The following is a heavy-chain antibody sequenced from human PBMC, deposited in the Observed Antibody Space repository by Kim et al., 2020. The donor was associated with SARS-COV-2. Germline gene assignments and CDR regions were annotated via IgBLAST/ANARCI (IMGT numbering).Heavy chain of an antibody. CDR1: GFTFSDYY. CDR3: ARENSHITIFGVVTRFGVAV. Sequence: GGSLRLSCAASGFTFSDYYMSWIRQAPGKGLEWVSYISSSGSTIYYADSVKGRFTISRDNAKNSLYLQMNSLRAEDTAVYYCARENSHITIFGVVTRFGVAVGGQGTTVPVSS. J-gene: IGHJ6*02. CDR2: ISSSGSTI. D-gene: IGHD3-3*01. V-gene: IGHV3-11*01.